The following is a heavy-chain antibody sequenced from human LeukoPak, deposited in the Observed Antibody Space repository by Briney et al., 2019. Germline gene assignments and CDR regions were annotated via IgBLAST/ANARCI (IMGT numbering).Heavy chain of an antibody. CDR2: IYYSGST. CDR1: GGSISNYY. CDR3: ARIIIGSGRSEGTNWFDP. V-gene: IGHV4-59*01. Sequence: SETLSLTCTVSGGSISNYYWSWIRQPPTEGLECIGYIYYSGSTNYNPSLKRRVTISVDTSKHQFSLKLGSVTAADTAVYYCARIIIGSGRSEGTNWFDPWGQGTLVTVSS. D-gene: IGHD6-19*01. J-gene: IGHJ5*02.